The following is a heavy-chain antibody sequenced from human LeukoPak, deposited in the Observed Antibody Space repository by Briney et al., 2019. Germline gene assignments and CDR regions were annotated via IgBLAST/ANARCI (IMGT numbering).Heavy chain of an antibody. CDR3: ARGRGSIFGVVIISYYYYGMDI. CDR1: GYTFTSYY. D-gene: IGHD3-3*02. Sequence: ASVKVSCKASGYTFTSYYMHWVRQATGQGLEWMGWMNPNSGNTGYAQKFQGRVTMTRNTSISTAYMELSSLRSEDTAVYYCARGRGSIFGVVIISYYYYGMDIWGQGTTVTVSS. V-gene: IGHV1-8*02. J-gene: IGHJ6*02. CDR2: MNPNSGNT.